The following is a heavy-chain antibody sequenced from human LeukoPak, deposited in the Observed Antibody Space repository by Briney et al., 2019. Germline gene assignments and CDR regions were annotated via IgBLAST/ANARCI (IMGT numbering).Heavy chain of an antibody. CDR3: ARDNGYNSFDY. V-gene: IGHV4-59*01. Sequence: SETLSLTCTVSGGSISSYYWSWIRQPPGKGLEWIGYIYYSGSTNYSPSLKSRVTISVDTSKNQFSLKLSSVTAADTAVYYCARDNGYNSFDYWGQGTLVTVSS. D-gene: IGHD5-24*01. CDR1: GGSISSYY. J-gene: IGHJ4*02. CDR2: IYYSGST.